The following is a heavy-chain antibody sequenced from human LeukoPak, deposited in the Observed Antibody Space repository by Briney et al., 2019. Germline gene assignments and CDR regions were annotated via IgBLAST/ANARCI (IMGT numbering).Heavy chain of an antibody. V-gene: IGHV3-48*04. CDR2: MSFSGSTI. CDR3: ARGCSSYYPDAFDI. J-gene: IGHJ3*02. CDR1: GFTFSSYS. D-gene: IGHD1-26*01. Sequence: GGSLRLSCAASGFTFSSYSMNWVRQAPGRGLEWVSYMSFSGSTIYYADSVKGRFTISRDNAKNSLYLQMNSLRAEDTAVYYCARGCSSYYPDAFDIWGQGTMVTVSS.